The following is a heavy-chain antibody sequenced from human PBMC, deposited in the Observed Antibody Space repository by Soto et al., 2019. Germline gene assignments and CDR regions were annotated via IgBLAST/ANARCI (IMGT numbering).Heavy chain of an antibody. CDR2: IEPSDSYT. V-gene: IGHV5-10-1*01. CDR1: GGNCKDYW. J-gene: IGHJ3*02. Sequence: VELQKVPSNGSGGNCKDYWVSRVRKKHRKGQEWMGRIEPSDSYTNYSPSFQGHVTISADKSISTAYLQWSSLKASDTAMYYCARHGNYYDRSGRMAFDIWGQGTMVTV. D-gene: IGHD3-22*01. CDR3: ARHGNYYDRSGRMAFDI.